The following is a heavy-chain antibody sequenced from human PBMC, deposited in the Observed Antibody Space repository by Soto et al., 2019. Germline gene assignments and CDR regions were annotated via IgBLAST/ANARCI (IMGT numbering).Heavy chain of an antibody. CDR2: INGCNGNT. Sequence: GASVKVSCKASGYSFSTHAMHWVRQAPGQGLEWMGWINGCNGNTKYSQKFRDRVTITRDTSASTGYMELSSLRSEDTAVYCCARGKGMEENYYYYGMDVWGQGTTVTVSS. D-gene: IGHD1-1*01. J-gene: IGHJ6*02. V-gene: IGHV1-3*01. CDR3: ARGKGMEENYYYYGMDV. CDR1: GYSFSTHA.